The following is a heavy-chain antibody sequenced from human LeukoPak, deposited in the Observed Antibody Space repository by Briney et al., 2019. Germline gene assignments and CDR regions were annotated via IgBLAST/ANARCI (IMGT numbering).Heavy chain of an antibody. D-gene: IGHD2-2*01. V-gene: IGHV4-59*08. CDR2: IYYSGST. CDR1: GGSISSYY. Sequence: PSETLSLTCTVSGGSISSYYWSWIRQPPGKGLEWIGYIYYSGSTNYNPSLKSRVTISVDTSKNQFSLKLSSVTAADTAVYYCASLIVVVPAAIPRDAFDIWGQGTMVTVSS. CDR3: ASLIVVVPAAIPRDAFDI. J-gene: IGHJ3*02.